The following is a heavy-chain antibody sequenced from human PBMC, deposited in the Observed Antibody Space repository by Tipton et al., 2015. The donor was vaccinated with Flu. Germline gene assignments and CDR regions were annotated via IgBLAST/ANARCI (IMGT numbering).Heavy chain of an antibody. V-gene: IGHV3-23*01. CDR1: GFTFSSYD. J-gene: IGHJ3*01. CDR3: VKDFYEWDDAFDV. CDR2: VGGGSDVGT. Sequence: SLRLSCAATGFTFSSYDMSWVRQAPGKGLEWVSVVGGGSDVGTYYADSVKGRFTISRDNSKNTLYLQMNSLRAEDTAVYYCVKDFYEWDDAFDVWGQGTMVTVSS. D-gene: IGHD2/OR15-2a*01.